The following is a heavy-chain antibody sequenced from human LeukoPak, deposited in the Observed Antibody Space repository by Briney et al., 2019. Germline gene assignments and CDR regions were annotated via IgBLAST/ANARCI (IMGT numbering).Heavy chain of an antibody. D-gene: IGHD5-12*01. J-gene: IGHJ4*02. CDR1: GFAFSSYE. CDR2: ISTSGSTI. V-gene: IGHV3-48*03. Sequence: GGSLRLSCAASGFAFSSYEMEWVRQAPGKGLEWVSYISTSGSTINYVDSVKGRFTISRDNAKNSLYLQMNSLRAEDTAVYYCARGYTSFDCWGQGTLVTVSS. CDR3: ARGYTSFDC.